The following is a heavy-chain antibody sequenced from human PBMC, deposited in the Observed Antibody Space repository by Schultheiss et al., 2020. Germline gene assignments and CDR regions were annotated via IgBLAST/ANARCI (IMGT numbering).Heavy chain of an antibody. D-gene: IGHD3-10*01. CDR1: GSTFTSYD. CDR2: MNPNSGNT. CDR3: AREQSPTRPLWFGEWGYYYGMDV. Sequence: ASVKVSCKASGSTFTSYDINWVRQATGQGLEWMGWMNPNSGNTGYAQKFQGRVTMTRNTSISTAYMELSSLRAEDTAVYYCAREQSPTRPLWFGEWGYYYGMDVWGQGTTVTLSS. J-gene: IGHJ6*02. V-gene: IGHV1-8*01.